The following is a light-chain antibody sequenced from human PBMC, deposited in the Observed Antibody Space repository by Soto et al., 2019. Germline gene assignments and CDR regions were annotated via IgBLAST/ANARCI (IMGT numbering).Light chain of an antibody. Sequence: DIPVTQSPSTLSASVGDRVTITCRASQSISSWLAWYQQKPGKAPKLLIYKASSLESGIPSRFSGSGSGTEFSLTISSLQPDDFASYFCQQYHSYPLTFGGGTKVEIK. CDR2: KAS. V-gene: IGKV1-5*03. CDR1: QSISSW. J-gene: IGKJ4*01. CDR3: QQYHSYPLT.